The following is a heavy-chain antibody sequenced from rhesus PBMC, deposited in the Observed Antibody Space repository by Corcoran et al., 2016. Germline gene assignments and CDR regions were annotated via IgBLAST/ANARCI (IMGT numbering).Heavy chain of an antibody. Sequence: QVPLQESGPGLVQPSETLSLPCGVPGSLFSRGFSWTWMRPPPRKGLEWIGYISYSGTTSYNSSLNSRVTISRDTSKNQFSLKLISVTAADTAVYYCVTTNSHGSAHYYFDHWGQGVLVTVSS. V-gene: IGHV4-122*02. CDR1: GSLFSRGFS. J-gene: IGHJ4*01. CDR2: ISYSGTT. D-gene: IGHD4-29*01. CDR3: VTTNSHGSAHYYFDH.